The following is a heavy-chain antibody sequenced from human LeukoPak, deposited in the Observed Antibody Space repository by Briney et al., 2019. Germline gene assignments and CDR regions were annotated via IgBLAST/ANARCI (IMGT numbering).Heavy chain of an antibody. CDR3: ARKGAGESIGGAFDI. D-gene: IGHD7-27*01. Sequence: SETLSLTCTVSGGSISSGDYYWSWIRQPPGKGLEWIGYIYYSGSTYYNPSLKSRVTISVDTSKNQFSLKLSSVTAADTAVYYCARKGAGESIGGAFDIWGQGTMVTVSS. CDR2: IYYSGST. CDR1: GGSISSGDYY. J-gene: IGHJ3*02. V-gene: IGHV4-30-4*01.